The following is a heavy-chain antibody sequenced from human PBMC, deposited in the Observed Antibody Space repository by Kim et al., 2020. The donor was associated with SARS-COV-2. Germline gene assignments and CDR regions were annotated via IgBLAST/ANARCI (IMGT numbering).Heavy chain of an antibody. J-gene: IGHJ4*02. CDR1: GFTFSDYY. D-gene: IGHD6-6*01. CDR2: ISSSSSYT. V-gene: IGHV3-11*05. CDR3: ARGGSSSSRIGDY. Sequence: GGSLRLSCAASGFTFSDYYMSWIRQAPGKGLEWVSYISSSSSYTNYADSVKGRFTISRDNAKNSLYLQMNSLRAEDTAVYYCARGGSSSSRIGDYWGQGTLVTVSS.